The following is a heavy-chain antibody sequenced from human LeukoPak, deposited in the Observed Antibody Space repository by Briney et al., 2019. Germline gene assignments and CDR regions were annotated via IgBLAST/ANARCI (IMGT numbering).Heavy chain of an antibody. CDR3: AKDAYYYDSSGYDY. D-gene: IGHD3-22*01. J-gene: IGHJ4*02. V-gene: IGHV3-21*01. Sequence: GGSLRLSCAASGFTFSSYSMNWVRQAPGKGLEWVSSISSSSSYIYYADSVKGRFTISRDNAKNSLYLQMNSLRAEDTAVYYCAKDAYYYDSSGYDYWGQGTLVTVSS. CDR2: ISSSSSYI. CDR1: GFTFSSYS.